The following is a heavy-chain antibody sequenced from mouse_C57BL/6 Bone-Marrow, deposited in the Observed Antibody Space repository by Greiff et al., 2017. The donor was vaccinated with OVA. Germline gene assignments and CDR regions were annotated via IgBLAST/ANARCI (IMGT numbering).Heavy chain of an antibody. J-gene: IGHJ2*01. CDR3: AITTVVATDFDY. Sequence: EVQLVESGGGLVKPGGSLKLSCAASGFTFSDYGMHWVRQAPEKGLEWVAYISSGSSTIYYADTVKGRFTISRDNAKNTLFLQMTSLGSEDTAMYYCAITTVVATDFDYWGQGTTLTVSS. D-gene: IGHD1-1*01. CDR2: ISSGSSTI. V-gene: IGHV5-17*01. CDR1: GFTFSDYG.